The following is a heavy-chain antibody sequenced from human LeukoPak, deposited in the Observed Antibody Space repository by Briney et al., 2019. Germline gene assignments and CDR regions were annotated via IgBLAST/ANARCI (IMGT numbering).Heavy chain of an antibody. CDR3: AKDQYGGNPQYYFDY. J-gene: IGHJ4*02. CDR2: IGAGGTFT. V-gene: IGHV3-23*01. Sequence: GGSLRLSCTASGFTFSSYAMNWVRQAPGKGLEWVSGIGAGGTFTYYADSVKGRFTISRDNSRNTLYLQMNSLRAEDTAVYYCAKDQYGGNPQYYFDYWGQGTLVTVSS. CDR1: GFTFSSYA. D-gene: IGHD4-23*01.